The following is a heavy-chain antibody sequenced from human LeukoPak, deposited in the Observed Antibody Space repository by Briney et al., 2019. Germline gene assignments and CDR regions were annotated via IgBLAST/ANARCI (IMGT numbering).Heavy chain of an antibody. CDR1: GFNFNYYA. D-gene: IGHD5-18*01. J-gene: IGHJ4*02. CDR3: ARHDSFIPY. Sequence: GGSLRLSCAASGFNFNYYAMSWVRQAPGKGLEWVSGISGNEEVPYYTDSVKGRFTISRDNAKNTVYLQLNNLRADDTAVYFCARHDSFIPYWGQGTLVSVSS. V-gene: IGHV3-23*01. CDR2: ISGNEEVP.